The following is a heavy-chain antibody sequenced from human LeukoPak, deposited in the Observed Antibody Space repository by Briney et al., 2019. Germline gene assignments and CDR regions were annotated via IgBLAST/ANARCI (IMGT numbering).Heavy chain of an antibody. CDR2: ISYDGSNK. CDR3: ARGDFGVVILSPFDY. Sequence: PGGSLRLSCAASGFTFSSYAMHWVRQAPGKGLEWVAVISYDGSNKYYADSVKGRFTISRDNSKNTLYLQMNSLRAEDTVVYYCARGDFGVVILSPFDYWGQGTLVTVSS. J-gene: IGHJ4*02. D-gene: IGHD3-3*01. V-gene: IGHV3-30-3*01. CDR1: GFTFSSYA.